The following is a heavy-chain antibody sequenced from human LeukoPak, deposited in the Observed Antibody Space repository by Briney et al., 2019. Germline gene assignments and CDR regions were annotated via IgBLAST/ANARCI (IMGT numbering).Heavy chain of an antibody. CDR2: FDPEDGET. Sequence: ASVKVSCKVSGYTLTELSMHWVRQAPGKGLEWMGGFDPEDGETIYAQKFQGRVTMTEDTSTDTAYMELSSLRSEDTAVYNCARAGHYDFWSGLSWGKWNGMDVWGQGTTVTVSS. J-gene: IGHJ6*02. CDR1: GYTLTELS. CDR3: ARAGHYDFWSGLSWGKWNGMDV. V-gene: IGHV1-24*01. D-gene: IGHD3-3*01.